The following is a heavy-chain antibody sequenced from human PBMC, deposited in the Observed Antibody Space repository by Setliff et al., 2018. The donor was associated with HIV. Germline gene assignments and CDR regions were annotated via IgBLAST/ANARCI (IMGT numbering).Heavy chain of an antibody. V-gene: IGHV5-51*01. D-gene: IGHD3-3*02. J-gene: IGHJ3*01. CDR3: ARHRIDISLLVVQDPGPFDL. CDR1: GYSFSNHW. CDR2: IYPQDSDT. Sequence: PGESLKISCTGSGYSFSNHWIGWVRQVPGRGLEWVAIIYPQDSDTRYSPSFEGHVTISADTSRYTAYLQWRALRASDTAIYYCARHRIDISLLVVQDPGPFDLWGRGTMVTV.